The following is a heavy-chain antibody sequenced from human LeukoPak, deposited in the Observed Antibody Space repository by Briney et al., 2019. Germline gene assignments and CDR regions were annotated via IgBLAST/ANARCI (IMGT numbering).Heavy chain of an antibody. Sequence: PSETLSVTCTVSGGSISSYYWSWIRQPPGKGLEWIGYIYYSGSTNYNPPLKSRVTISVDTSKNQFSLKLSSVTAADTAVYFCARRTYYYDSSGYYYYYMDVWGKGTTVTVSS. CDR3: ARRTYYYDSSGYYYYYMDV. V-gene: IGHV4-59*08. CDR1: GGSISSYY. D-gene: IGHD3-22*01. J-gene: IGHJ6*03. CDR2: IYYSGST.